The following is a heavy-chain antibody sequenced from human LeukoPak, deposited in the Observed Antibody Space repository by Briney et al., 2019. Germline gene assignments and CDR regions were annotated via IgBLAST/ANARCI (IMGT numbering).Heavy chain of an antibody. CDR2: LSGGGGNT. CDR1: GFTLSIYA. D-gene: IGHD6-6*01. CDR3: AKDHSSSSPSFDY. J-gene: IGHJ4*02. Sequence: PGGSLRLSCAASGFTLSIYAMSWVRQAPGKGVEWVSTLSGGGGNTHYADSVKGRFAISRDDSKNTLYLQMHCLRPGDTAVYYCAKDHSSSSPSFDYWGQGTLVTVSS. V-gene: IGHV3-23*01.